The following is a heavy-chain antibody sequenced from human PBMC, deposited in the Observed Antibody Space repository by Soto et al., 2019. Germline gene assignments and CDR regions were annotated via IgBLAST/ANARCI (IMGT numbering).Heavy chain of an antibody. CDR2: VSVDPGNT. V-gene: IGHV3-23*01. Sequence: GGSLRLSCTASGFTLSSYPMSWVRQTPGKGLQWVASVSVDPGNTYYADSVKGRFTISRDNSIYTLYLQMNNVTAEDTAIYYCVKDGIRGIHIDKWGQGTLVTVSS. J-gene: IGHJ4*02. CDR1: GFTLSSYP. CDR3: VKDGIRGIHIDK.